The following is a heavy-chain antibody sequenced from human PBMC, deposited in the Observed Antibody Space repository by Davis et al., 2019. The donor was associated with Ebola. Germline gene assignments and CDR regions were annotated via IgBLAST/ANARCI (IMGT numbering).Heavy chain of an antibody. Sequence: LSLTCAASGFTFSSYEMNWVRQAPGKGLEWISYISSSVSTIYYADSVKGRFTISRDNAKNSLYLQMNSLRAEDTAVYYCARGDRDDYVWGSYRRYFDYWGQGTLVTVSS. CDR1: GFTFSSYE. D-gene: IGHD3-16*02. V-gene: IGHV3-48*03. J-gene: IGHJ4*02. CDR2: ISSSVSTI. CDR3: ARGDRDDYVWGSYRRYFDY.